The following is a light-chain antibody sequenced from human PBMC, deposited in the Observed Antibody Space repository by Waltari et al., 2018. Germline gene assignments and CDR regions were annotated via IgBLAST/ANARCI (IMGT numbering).Light chain of an antibody. V-gene: IGLV2-14*01. CDR2: GFS. J-gene: IGLJ2*01. CDR1: SSDVGGYNY. Sequence: QSALTQPASVSGSPGQSIAISCTGTSSDVGGYNYVPWYQQHPGKAPKLMIYGFSKRPSGVSNRFSGSKSGNTASLTISGLQAEDEADYYCSSYTSSSTLGVFGGGTKLTVL. CDR3: SSYTSSSTLGV.